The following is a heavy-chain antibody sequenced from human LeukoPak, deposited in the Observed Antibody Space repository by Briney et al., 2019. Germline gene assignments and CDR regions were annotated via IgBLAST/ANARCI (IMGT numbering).Heavy chain of an antibody. CDR2: ISYDGSNK. J-gene: IGHJ4*02. V-gene: IGHV3-30*18. CDR1: GFTSSSYG. D-gene: IGHD6-13*01. CDR3: AKAPGIAENY. Sequence: KPGGSLRLSCAASGFTSSSYGMHWVRQAPGKGLEWVAVISYDGSNKYYADSVKGRFTISRDSSKNTLYLQMNSLRAEDTAVYYCAKAPGIAENYWGQGTLVTVSS.